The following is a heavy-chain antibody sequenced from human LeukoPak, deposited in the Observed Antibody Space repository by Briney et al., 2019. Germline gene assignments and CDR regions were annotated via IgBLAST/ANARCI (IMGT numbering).Heavy chain of an antibody. CDR2: LSGGGTP. D-gene: IGHD7-27*01. J-gene: IGHJ1*01. CDR3: AKDLGRAVNQFSLAYFRH. V-gene: IGHV3-23*01. CDR1: GFSFTDFA. Sequence: PGGSLRLSCAASGFSFTDFAMNWARQPPGKGLEWVSSLSGGGTPSYADSVRARFTISRDISNNTLFLQMHSLRADDSAVYYCAKDLGRAVNQFSLAYFRHWGQGTLVTVSS.